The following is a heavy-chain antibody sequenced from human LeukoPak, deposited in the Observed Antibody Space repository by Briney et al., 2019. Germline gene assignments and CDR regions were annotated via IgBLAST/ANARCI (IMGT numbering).Heavy chain of an antibody. V-gene: IGHV3-23*01. CDR1: GFTFASYA. CDR2: ISGSSDNT. J-gene: IGHJ4*02. Sequence: HPGGSLRLSCAASGFTFASYAMNWVRQAPGKGLEWVSAISGSSDNTYYAGSVKGRFTISRDNSKNTLYLQMNSLRAEDAAVYYCAKLTTSWGQGTLVTVSS. D-gene: IGHD4-11*01. CDR3: AKLTTS.